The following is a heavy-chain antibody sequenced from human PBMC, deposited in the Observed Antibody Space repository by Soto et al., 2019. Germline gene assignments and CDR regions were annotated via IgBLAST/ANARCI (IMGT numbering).Heavy chain of an antibody. V-gene: IGHV1-18*01. CDR3: ATDTSTYNWNDENYGMDV. J-gene: IGHJ6*02. CDR2: ISGET. D-gene: IGHD1-20*01. Sequence: ASVKVSCKASGFTFSDYGLSWVRQAPGQPLEWMGWISGETIYAQKFQGRVTMTEDTSTDTAYMELSSLRSEDTAVYYCATDTSTYNWNDENYGMDVWGQGTTVTVSS. CDR1: GFTFSDYG.